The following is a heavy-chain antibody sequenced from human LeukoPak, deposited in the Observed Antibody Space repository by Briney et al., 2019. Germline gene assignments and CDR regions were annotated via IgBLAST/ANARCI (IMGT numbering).Heavy chain of an antibody. V-gene: IGHV4-39*01. CDR2: IYYSGST. CDR1: GGSISSSSYY. CDR3: AGSSWYGTFDY. Sequence: SETLSLTCTVSGGSISSSSYYWGWLRQPPGKGLEWIGSIYYSGSTYYDPSLKSRVTISVDTSKNQFSLKLSSVTAADTAVYYCAGSSWYGTFDYWGQGTLVTVSS. D-gene: IGHD6-13*01. J-gene: IGHJ4*02.